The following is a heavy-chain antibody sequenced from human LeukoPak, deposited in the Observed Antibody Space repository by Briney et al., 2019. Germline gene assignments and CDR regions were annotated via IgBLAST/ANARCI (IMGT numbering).Heavy chain of an antibody. CDR1: GFSLSSSS. Sequence: PGGSLRLSCAASGFSLSSSSMNWIRQAPGKGLEWVSSISTDNSYRHYADSVKGRFTISRDNPKNSLYLQMNTLRAEDTAVYYCARDVSLDFWGQGTLVTVSS. CDR2: ISTDNSYR. V-gene: IGHV3-21*06. J-gene: IGHJ4*02. CDR3: ARDVSLDF.